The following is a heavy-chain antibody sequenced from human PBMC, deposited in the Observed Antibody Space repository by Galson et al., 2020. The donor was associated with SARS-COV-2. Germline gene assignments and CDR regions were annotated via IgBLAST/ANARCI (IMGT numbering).Heavy chain of an antibody. J-gene: IGHJ4*02. D-gene: IGHD3-10*01. V-gene: IGHV3-23*01. Sequence: GDSLKISCAASGFTFSSYAMSWVRQAPGKGLEWVSAISGSGGSTYYADSVKGRFTISRDNSKNTLYLQMNSLRAEDTAVYYCAKDLEKLWFGELWDDDYWGQGTLVTVSS. CDR1: GFTFSSYA. CDR2: ISGSGGST. CDR3: AKDLEKLWFGELWDDDY.